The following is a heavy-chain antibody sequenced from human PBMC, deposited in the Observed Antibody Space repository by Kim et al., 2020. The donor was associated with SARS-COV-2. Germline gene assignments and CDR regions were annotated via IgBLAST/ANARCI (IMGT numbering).Heavy chain of an antibody. CDR3: ARRPIGSGSYCIEFDY. CDR1: GFTFSSYA. D-gene: IGHD3-10*01. J-gene: IGHJ4*02. V-gene: IGHV3-23*01. CDR2: ISGSGGST. Sequence: GGSLRLSCAASGFTFSSYAMSWVRQAPGKGLEWVSAISGSGGSTYYADSVKGRFTISRDNSKNTLYLQMNSLRAEDTAVYYCARRPIGSGSYCIEFDYWGQGTLVTVSS.